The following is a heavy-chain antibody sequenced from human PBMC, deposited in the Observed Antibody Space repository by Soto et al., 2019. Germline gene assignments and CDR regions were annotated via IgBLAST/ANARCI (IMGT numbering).Heavy chain of an antibody. CDR2: ISYDGSNK. CDR3: ARVLIQGYYYGMDV. J-gene: IGHJ6*02. Sequence: LRLSCAASGFTFSSYAMHWVRQAPGKGLEWVAVISYDGSNKYYADSVKGRFTISRDNSKNTLYLQMNSLRAEDTAVYYCARVLIQGYYYGMDVWGQGTTVTVSS. D-gene: IGHD2-8*01. V-gene: IGHV3-30-3*01. CDR1: GFTFSSYA.